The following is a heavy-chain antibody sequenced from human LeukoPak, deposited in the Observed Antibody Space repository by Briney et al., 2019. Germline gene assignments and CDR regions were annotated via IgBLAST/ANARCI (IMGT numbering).Heavy chain of an antibody. D-gene: IGHD5-18*01. J-gene: IGHJ5*02. Sequence: GESLKISCKGSGYSFTSYWIGWVRQMPGKGLEWMGIIYPGDSDTRYSPSFQGQVTISADKSISTAYLQWSSLRSEDTAVYYCAREGEQLWSNNWFDPWGQGTLVTVSS. CDR2: IYPGDSDT. CDR3: AREGEQLWSNNWFDP. V-gene: IGHV5-51*01. CDR1: GYSFTSYW.